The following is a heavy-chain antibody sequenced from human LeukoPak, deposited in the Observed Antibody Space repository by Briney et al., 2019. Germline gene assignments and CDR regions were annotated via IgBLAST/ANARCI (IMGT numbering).Heavy chain of an antibody. CDR2: NDHNGST. V-gene: IGHV4-4*02. D-gene: IGHD2-2*01. J-gene: IGHJ6*02. CDR3: ARFCGSTSWHSGYYYGIDV. Sequence: SETLSLTCAVSGGSIKRNNWSSWVRQPPGKGLACIGANDHNGSTNYNPSLESRVTVSVDKSKNQFSLDLSSVTAADTAVYYCARFCGSTSWHSGYYYGIDVWGQGTTVTVSS. CDR1: GGSIKRNNW.